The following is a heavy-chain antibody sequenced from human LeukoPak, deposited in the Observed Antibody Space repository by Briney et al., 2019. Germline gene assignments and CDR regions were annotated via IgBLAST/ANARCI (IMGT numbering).Heavy chain of an antibody. CDR2: IYYSGST. Sequence: SETLSLTCTVSGGSISSYYWSWIRQPPGKGLEWIGYIYYSGSTNYNPSLKSRVTISVNTSKNQFSLKLSSVTAADTAVYYCARHLGSSWYGAFDIWGQGTMVTVSS. J-gene: IGHJ3*02. V-gene: IGHV4-59*08. CDR1: GGSISSYY. CDR3: ARHLGSSWYGAFDI. D-gene: IGHD6-13*01.